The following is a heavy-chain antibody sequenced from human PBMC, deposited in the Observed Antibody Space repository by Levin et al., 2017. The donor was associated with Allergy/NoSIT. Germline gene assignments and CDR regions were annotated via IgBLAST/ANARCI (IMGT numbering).Heavy chain of an antibody. CDR2: IYYSGST. CDR1: GGSISSYY. J-gene: IGHJ4*02. V-gene: IGHV4-59*01. Sequence: LQTLSLTCTVSGGSISSYYWSWIRQPPGKGLEWIGYIYYSGSTNYNPSLKSRVTISVDTSKNQFSLKLSSVTAADTAVYYCARDRGSSGYDFDYWGQGTLVTVSS. CDR3: ARDRGSSGYDFDY. D-gene: IGHD3-22*01.